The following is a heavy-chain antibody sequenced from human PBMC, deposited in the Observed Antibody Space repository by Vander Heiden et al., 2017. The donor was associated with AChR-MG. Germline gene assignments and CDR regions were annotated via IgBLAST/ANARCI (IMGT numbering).Heavy chain of an antibody. J-gene: IGHJ4*02. CDR1: GFNLDEYA. D-gene: IGHD5-18*01. CDR3: AKESGYSYGLLH. Sequence: EVQLVGSGGGLVQPGRSLRLSCAASGFNLDEYAVPLVRQAPGKGLGWVSGMSWNSGSIGYADSVKARFTISRDNAKNSLYLQMNSLRAEDTALYYCAKESGYSYGLLHWGQGTLVTVSS. CDR2: MSWNSGSI. V-gene: IGHV3-9*01.